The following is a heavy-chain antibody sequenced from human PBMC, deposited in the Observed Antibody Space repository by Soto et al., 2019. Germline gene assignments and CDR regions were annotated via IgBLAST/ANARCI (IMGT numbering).Heavy chain of an antibody. J-gene: IGHJ4*02. D-gene: IGHD5-12*01. CDR1: GYMFTGYY. CDR3: TRKVDKFNFQY. Sequence: ASVKVSCKASGYMFTGYYMHWVRQAPGQGLEWMGWINPDSGGTNYQQKFQGRVTMTRDTSISTAYLELSSLRSDDTAVYYCTRKVDKFNFQYLGQGTLDNVSS. V-gene: IGHV1-2*02. CDR2: INPDSGGT.